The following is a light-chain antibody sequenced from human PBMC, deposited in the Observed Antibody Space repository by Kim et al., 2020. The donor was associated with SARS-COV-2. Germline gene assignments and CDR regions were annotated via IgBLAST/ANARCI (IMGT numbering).Light chain of an antibody. V-gene: IGLV2-14*03. CDR3: SSYTGSGTLV. J-gene: IGLJ2*01. CDR2: DVS. CDR1: SSDVGGYNY. Sequence: QSALTQPASVSGSPGQSITMSCTGTSSDVGGYNYVSWHQQYPGKVPKLLIYDVSNRPAGVSNRFSGTKSGNTASLTISGLQAEDEADYYCSSYTGSGTLVFGGGTQLSVL.